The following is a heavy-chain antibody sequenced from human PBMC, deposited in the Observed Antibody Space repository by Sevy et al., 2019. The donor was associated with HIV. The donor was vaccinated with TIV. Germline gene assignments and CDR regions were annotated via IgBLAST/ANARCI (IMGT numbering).Heavy chain of an antibody. CDR1: GYTFTSYA. D-gene: IGHD3-10*01. CDR2: ISAYNGNT. J-gene: IGHJ4*02. V-gene: IGHV1-18*01. CDR3: ARESLGGTNFDY. Sequence: ASVKVSCKASGYTFTSYAISWVRHAPGQGLEWMGWISAYNGNTNYAQKLQGRVTMTTDTSTSTAYMELRSPRSDDTAVYYCARESLGGTNFDYWGQGTLVTVSS.